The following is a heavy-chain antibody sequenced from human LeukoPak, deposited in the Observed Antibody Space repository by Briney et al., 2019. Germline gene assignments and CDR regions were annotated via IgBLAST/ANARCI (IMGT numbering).Heavy chain of an antibody. Sequence: SKTLSLTCSVSGASISAYYWSWIRQPPGKGLEWIGYIHYSGTINYNPSLMSRVPISVDSSKNQFSLRLSSVTAADTAVYFCARGHKGLEVWGQGATVTVSS. CDR2: IHYSGTI. J-gene: IGHJ6*02. CDR3: ARGHKGLEV. CDR1: GASISAYY. V-gene: IGHV4-59*01.